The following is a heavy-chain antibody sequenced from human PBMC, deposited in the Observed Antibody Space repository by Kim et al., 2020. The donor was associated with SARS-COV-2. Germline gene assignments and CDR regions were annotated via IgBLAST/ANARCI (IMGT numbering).Heavy chain of an antibody. D-gene: IGHD6-19*01. V-gene: IGHV1-69*13. CDR1: GGTFSSYA. CDR3: ARVIAVAAYDAFDI. J-gene: IGHJ3*02. CDR2: IIPIFGTA. Sequence: SVKVSCKASGGTFSSYAISWVRQAPGQGLEWMGGIIPIFGTANYAQKFQGRVTITADESTSTAYMELSSLRSEDTAVYYCARVIAVAAYDAFDIWGQGTMVTVSS.